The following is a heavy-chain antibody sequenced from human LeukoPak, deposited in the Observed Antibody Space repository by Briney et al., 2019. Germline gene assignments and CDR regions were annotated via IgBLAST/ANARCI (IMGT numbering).Heavy chain of an antibody. CDR1: GGSISSYY. CDR3: ARHAPSGGYFDY. V-gene: IGHV4-59*08. Sequence: SETLSLTCTVSGGSISSYYWSWIRQPPGKGLEWIGYIYYSGSTNYNSSLKSRLTISVDTSKNQFSLKLTSATAADTAVYYCARHAPSGGYFDYWGQGTLVTVSS. CDR2: IYYSGST. J-gene: IGHJ4*02. D-gene: IGHD3-10*01.